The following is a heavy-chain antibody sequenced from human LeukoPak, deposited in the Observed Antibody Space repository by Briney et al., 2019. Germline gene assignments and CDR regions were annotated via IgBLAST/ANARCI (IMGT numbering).Heavy chain of an antibody. CDR3: ARWSIPMVRGKIYGMDV. CDR1: GFTFSSYG. J-gene: IGHJ6*02. CDR2: INSDGSST. Sequence: PGGSLRLSCAASGFTFSSYGMHWVRQAPGKGLVWVSRINSDGSSTSYADSVKGRFTISRDNAKNTLYLQMNSLRAEDTAVYYCARWSIPMVRGKIYGMDVWGQGTTVTVSS. D-gene: IGHD3-10*01. V-gene: IGHV3-74*01.